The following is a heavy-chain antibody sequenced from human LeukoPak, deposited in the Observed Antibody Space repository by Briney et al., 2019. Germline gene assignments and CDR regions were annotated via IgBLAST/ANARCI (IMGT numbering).Heavy chain of an antibody. J-gene: IGHJ4*02. Sequence: SETLSLTCTVSDDSITIYYWSWIRQPPGKGLEWIGYIDHTGITNYNPSLNSRVTISRDTSKNHFSLELSSATAADTGVYYCARELRRGSFDYWGQGTLVTVSS. CDR2: IDHTGIT. CDR1: DDSITIYY. D-gene: IGHD3-16*01. CDR3: ARELRRGSFDY. V-gene: IGHV4-59*12.